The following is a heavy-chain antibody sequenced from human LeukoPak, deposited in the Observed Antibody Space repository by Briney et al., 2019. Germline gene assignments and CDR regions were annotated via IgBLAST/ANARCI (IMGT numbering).Heavy chain of an antibody. CDR1: GGSISSGSYY. J-gene: IGHJ4*02. D-gene: IGHD4-17*01. V-gene: IGHV4-61*02. Sequence: SETLSLTCTVSGGSISSGSYYWSWIRQPAGKGLEWIGRIYTSGSTNYNPSLKSRVTISVDTSKNQFSLKLSSVTAADTAVYCCARTTVTTMALDYWGQGTLVTVSS. CDR2: IYTSGST. CDR3: ARTTVTTMALDY.